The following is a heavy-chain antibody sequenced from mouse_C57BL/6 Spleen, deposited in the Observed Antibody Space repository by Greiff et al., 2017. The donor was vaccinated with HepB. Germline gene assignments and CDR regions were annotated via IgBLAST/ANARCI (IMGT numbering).Heavy chain of an antibody. D-gene: IGHD1-1*01. Sequence: QVHVKQSGAELARPGASVKLSCKASGYTFTSYGISWVKQRTGQGLEWIGEIYPRSGNTNYNEKFKGKATLTAEKSSSTAYMELRSLTSEDSAVYFCALTTVEAMDYWGQGTSVTVSS. CDR2: IYPRSGNT. V-gene: IGHV1-81*01. CDR1: GYTFTSYG. J-gene: IGHJ4*01. CDR3: ALTTVEAMDY.